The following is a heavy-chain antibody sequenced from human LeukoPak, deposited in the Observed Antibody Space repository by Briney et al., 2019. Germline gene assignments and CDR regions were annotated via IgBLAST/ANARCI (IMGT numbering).Heavy chain of an antibody. CDR2: IYSDGGSA. CDR1: GGSINGYY. CDR3: ARHYNSGTYPIDY. Sequence: PSETLSLTCSVSGGSINGYYWSWIRQPPGKTLEYIGYIYSDGGSANYNLSLKSRVTMSVDTSENQFSLKLSSVTAADTALYYCARHYNSGTYPIDYWGRGTLVTVSS. D-gene: IGHD3-10*01. V-gene: IGHV4-59*01. J-gene: IGHJ4*02.